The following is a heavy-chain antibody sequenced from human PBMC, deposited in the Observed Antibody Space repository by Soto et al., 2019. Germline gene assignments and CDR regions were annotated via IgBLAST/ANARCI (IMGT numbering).Heavy chain of an antibody. CDR3: ARTWGSHDY. Sequence: EVQLVESGGGLVQPGGSLRLSCVGSGFMFSDYSMNWVRQTPERGLEWISYISSSSTSISYADSVRGRFTISRDDAKNSVYLQMNSLRDEDTAVYYGARTWGSHDYWGQGTLVTVSS. V-gene: IGHV3-48*02. J-gene: IGHJ4*02. CDR2: ISSSSTSI. D-gene: IGHD3-16*01. CDR1: GFMFSDYS.